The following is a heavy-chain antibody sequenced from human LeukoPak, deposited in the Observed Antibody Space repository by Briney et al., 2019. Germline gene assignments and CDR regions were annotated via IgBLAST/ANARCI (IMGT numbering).Heavy chain of an antibody. CDR1: GFTFSSYG. V-gene: IGHV3-30*02. D-gene: IGHD6-13*01. CDR3: AKPGIAAAGRGAFDY. CDR2: IRYDGSNK. Sequence: GGSLRLSCAASGFTFSSYGMHWVRQAPGKGLEWVAFIRYDGSNKYYADSVKGRFSISRDNSKNTLYLQMNSLRAEDTAVYYCAKPGIAAAGRGAFDYWGQGTLVTVSS. J-gene: IGHJ4*02.